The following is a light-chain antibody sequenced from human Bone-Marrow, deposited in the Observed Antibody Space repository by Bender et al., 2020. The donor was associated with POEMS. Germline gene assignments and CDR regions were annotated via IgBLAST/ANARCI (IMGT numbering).Light chain of an antibody. CDR1: SNDVGGYNF. J-gene: IGLJ2*01. CDR2: EVS. CDR3: SSYAGTNGV. Sequence: QSALTQPPSASGSPGQSVTISCTGTSNDVGGYNFVSWYQQLPGKAPKLMIYEVSKRPSGVPDRFSGSKSGNTASLTVSGLQAEDEADYYCSSYAGTNGVFDGGTKLTVL. V-gene: IGLV2-8*01.